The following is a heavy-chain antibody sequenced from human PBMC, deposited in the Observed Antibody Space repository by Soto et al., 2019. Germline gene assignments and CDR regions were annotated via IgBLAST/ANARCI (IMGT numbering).Heavy chain of an antibody. CDR1: GFTFSSYS. V-gene: IGHV3-21*01. CDR3: ARDVYYYDSSAYWAY. Sequence: PVGSLRLSCAASGFTFSSYSMNWVRQAPGKGLEWVSSITGSSSYIYYADSVKGRFTISRDNAKNSLYLQMNSLRAEDTAVYYCARDVYYYDSSAYWAYWGQGTLVTV. CDR2: ITGSSSYI. D-gene: IGHD3-22*01. J-gene: IGHJ4*02.